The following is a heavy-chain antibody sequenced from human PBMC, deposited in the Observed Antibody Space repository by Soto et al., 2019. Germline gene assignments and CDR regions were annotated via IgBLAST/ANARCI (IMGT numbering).Heavy chain of an antibody. D-gene: IGHD2-15*01. CDR3: ARLLGYCSSTSCLYSYGFDP. CDR1: GGSISADNW. J-gene: IGHJ5*01. CDR2: IFPRGAA. V-gene: IGHV4-4*02. Sequence: SETLSLTCSVPGGSISADNWWTWVRQFPGKGLEWIGDIFPRGAANYNPSLGSRVAISIDSSNNQFSLELTSVTAADTAIYYCARLLGYCSSTSCLYSYGFDPLGQGTLVTVSS.